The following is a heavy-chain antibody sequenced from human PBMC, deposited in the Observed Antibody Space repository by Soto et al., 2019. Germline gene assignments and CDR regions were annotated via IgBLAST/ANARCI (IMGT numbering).Heavy chain of an antibody. CDR1: GYTFTSYG. J-gene: IGHJ4*02. CDR3: ARGRYGAY. D-gene: IGHD3-10*01. Sequence: QVHLVQSGAEVKKPGASVKVSCKASGYTFTSYGITWVRQAPGQGLEWMGWISAHNGNTDYAQKLQGRVIVTRDTSPSTAYMELRSLISDDTAVYYCARGRYGAYWGPGALVTVSS. CDR2: ISAHNGNT. V-gene: IGHV1-18*01.